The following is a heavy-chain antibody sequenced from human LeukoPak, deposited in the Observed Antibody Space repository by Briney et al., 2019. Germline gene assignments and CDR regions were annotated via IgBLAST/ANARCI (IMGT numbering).Heavy chain of an antibody. CDR3: ARAGSGGSNHAQYYYYYGMDV. V-gene: IGHV4-59*01. CDR1: GGSISSYY. CDR2: IYYSGST. J-gene: IGHJ6*02. D-gene: IGHD2-15*01. Sequence: SETLSLTCTVSGGSISSYYWSWIRQPPGKGLEWIGYIYYSGSTNYNPSLKSRVTISVDTSKNQFSLKLSSVTAADTAVYYCARAGSGGSNHAQYYYYYGMDVWGQGTTVTVPS.